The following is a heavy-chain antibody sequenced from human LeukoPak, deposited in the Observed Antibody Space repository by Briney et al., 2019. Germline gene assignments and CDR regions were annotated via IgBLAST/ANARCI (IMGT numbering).Heavy chain of an antibody. D-gene: IGHD3-22*01. CDR2: INAGNGNT. Sequence: ASVKVSCTASGYTFTSYYMHWVRQAPGQRLEWMGWINAGNGNTKYSQKFQGRVTITRDTSASTAYMELSSLRSEDTAVYYCARSLRRYYDSSGYPPPVAFDIWGQGTMVTVSS. CDR3: ARSLRRYYDSSGYPPPVAFDI. J-gene: IGHJ3*02. V-gene: IGHV1-3*01. CDR1: GYTFTSYY.